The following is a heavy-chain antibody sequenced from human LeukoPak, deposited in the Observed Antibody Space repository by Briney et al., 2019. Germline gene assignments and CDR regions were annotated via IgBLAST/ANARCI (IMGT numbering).Heavy chain of an antibody. Sequence: GGSLRLSCAASGFTFSSYGMQWVRQAPGKGLEWVAFTRYDGSNEYYADSVKGRFTISRDNSKNTLYLQMNSLRVEDTAVYFCAKDRWYSSEPNVHDSWGQGTLVTVSS. CDR2: TRYDGSNE. V-gene: IGHV3-30*02. CDR1: GFTFSSYG. J-gene: IGHJ4*02. CDR3: AKDRWYSSEPNVHDS. D-gene: IGHD6-19*01.